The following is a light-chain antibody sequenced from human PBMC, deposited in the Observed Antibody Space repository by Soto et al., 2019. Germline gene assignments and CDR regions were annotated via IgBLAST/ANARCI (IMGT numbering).Light chain of an antibody. Sequence: QSALTQPASVSGSPGHSITISCTGTSSDVGSYGYVSWYQQHPGRAPNLLIYDVSNRPSGVSNRFSGSKSGNTASLTISGLKPEDEADYYCTSHASGDSTVFGGGTKLTVL. CDR3: TSHASGDSTV. J-gene: IGLJ2*01. V-gene: IGLV2-14*01. CDR1: SSDVGSYGY. CDR2: DVS.